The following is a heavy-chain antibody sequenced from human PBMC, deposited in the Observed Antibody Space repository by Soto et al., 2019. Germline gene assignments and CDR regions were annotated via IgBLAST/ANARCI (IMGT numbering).Heavy chain of an antibody. CDR3: TKVGGHGHYDY. Sequence: SETLSLTCTVSGGSINNYYRSWIRQPPGKRLEWIGYIYYNGNSDYNPSLNNRVTMSVDTSKNQFSLRLSSVTTADTAVYYCTKVGGHGHYDYWGPGAVVALCS. V-gene: IGHV4-59*03. CDR2: IYYNGNS. J-gene: IGHJ4*02. CDR1: GGSINNYY. D-gene: IGHD2-15*01.